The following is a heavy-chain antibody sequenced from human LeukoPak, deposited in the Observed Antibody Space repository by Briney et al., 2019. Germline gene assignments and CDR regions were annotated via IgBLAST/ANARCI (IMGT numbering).Heavy chain of an antibody. CDR3: ARGMVRGVNVYYYYGMDV. J-gene: IGHJ6*04. CDR2: ISSSSSYT. D-gene: IGHD3-10*01. Sequence: PGGSLRLSCAASGFTFSDYYMSWIRQAPGKGLEWVSYISSSSSYTNYADSVKGRFTISRDNAKNSLYLQMNSLRAEDTAVYYCARGMVRGVNVYYYYGMDVWGKGTTVTVSS. CDR1: GFTFSDYY. V-gene: IGHV3-11*06.